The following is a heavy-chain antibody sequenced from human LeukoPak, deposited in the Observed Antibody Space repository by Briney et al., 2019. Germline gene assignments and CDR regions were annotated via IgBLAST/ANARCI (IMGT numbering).Heavy chain of an antibody. V-gene: IGHV4-59*08. CDR2: IYYSGST. Sequence: SETLSLTCTVSGGSISSYYWSWIRQPPGKGLEWIGYIYYSGSTNYNPSLKSRVTILVDTSKNQFSLKLSSVTAADTAVYYCSIHAQRTIFGVVRPDAFAAWGQGTLVTVSS. J-gene: IGHJ5*02. CDR3: SIHAQRTIFGVVRPDAFAA. CDR1: GGSISSYY. D-gene: IGHD3-3*01.